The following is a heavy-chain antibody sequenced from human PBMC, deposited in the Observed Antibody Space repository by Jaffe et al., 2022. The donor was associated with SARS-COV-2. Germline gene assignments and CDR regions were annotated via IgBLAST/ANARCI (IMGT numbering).Heavy chain of an antibody. D-gene: IGHD3-9*01. CDR1: GFTLSIFG. V-gene: IGHV3-23*01. Sequence: EVQLLESGGGSVQPGGSLRLSCVASGFTLSIFGISWVRQTPGKGLEWVSAIRGSGDTTFYADSVKGRFTISRDNAESTLYLQMSSLRAEDTAVYYCAVRINWDIFWGQGTLVTVSS. J-gene: IGHJ4*02. CDR2: IRGSGDTT. CDR3: AVRINWDIF.